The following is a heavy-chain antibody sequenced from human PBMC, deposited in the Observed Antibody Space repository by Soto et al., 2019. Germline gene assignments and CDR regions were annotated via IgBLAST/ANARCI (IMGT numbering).Heavy chain of an antibody. CDR2: ISGSGSST. V-gene: IGHV3-23*01. J-gene: IGHJ3*02. Sequence: EGQLLESGGGLVQPGGSLRLSCAASGFTFSSYAMSWVRQAPGKGLEWVSAISGSGSSTYYADSVKGRFTISRDNSKNTLYLQMNSLRADDTPVYYCAKDPVVGPGIAFDIWGQGTIVTVSS. CDR3: AKDPVVGPGIAFDI. D-gene: IGHD3-22*01. CDR1: GFTFSSYA.